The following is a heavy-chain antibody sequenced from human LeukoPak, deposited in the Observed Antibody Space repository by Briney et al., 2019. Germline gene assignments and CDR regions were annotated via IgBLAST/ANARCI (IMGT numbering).Heavy chain of an antibody. CDR1: GYTLTELS. J-gene: IGHJ6*02. CDR2: FDPEDGET. Sequence: ASVKVSCKVSGYTLTELSMHWVRQAPGKGLEWMGGFDPEDGETIYAQKFQGRVTMTEDTSTDTAYMELSSLRSEDTAVFFCVTDSRAYDIFARYGMDVWGQGTRSPSP. CDR3: VTDSRAYDIFARYGMDV. D-gene: IGHD3-9*01. V-gene: IGHV1-24*01.